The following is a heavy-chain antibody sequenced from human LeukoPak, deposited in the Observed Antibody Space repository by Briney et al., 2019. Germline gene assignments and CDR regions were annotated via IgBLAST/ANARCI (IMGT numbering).Heavy chain of an antibody. CDR3: ARADSSGYHWIPY. CDR2: IIPIFGTA. J-gene: IGHJ4*02. D-gene: IGHD3-22*01. CDR1: GCTFSSYA. Sequence: SVKVSCKDSGCTFSSYAISWVRQAPGQGLEWMGGIIPIFGTANYAQKFQGRVTITTDESTSTAYMELSSLRSEDTAVYYCARADSSGYHWIPYWGQGTLVTVSS. V-gene: IGHV1-69*05.